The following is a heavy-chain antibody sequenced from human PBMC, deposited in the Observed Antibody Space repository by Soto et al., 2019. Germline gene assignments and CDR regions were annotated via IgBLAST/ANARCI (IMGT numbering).Heavy chain of an antibody. D-gene: IGHD3-9*01. J-gene: IGHJ6*02. CDR1: GGTFSSYA. Sequence: GASVKVCCKSSGGTFSSYAISWVRQAPGQGLEWMGGIIPIFGTANYAQKFQGRVTITADESTSTAYMELSSLRSEDTAVYYCARPSRDFAHYDILTGYYALYYYYGMDVCGQGTTVTVS. CDR2: IIPIFGTA. V-gene: IGHV1-69*13. CDR3: ARPSRDFAHYDILTGYYALYYYYGMDV.